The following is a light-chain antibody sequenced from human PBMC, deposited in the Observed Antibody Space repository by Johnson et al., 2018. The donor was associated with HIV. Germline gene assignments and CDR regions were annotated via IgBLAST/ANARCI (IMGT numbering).Light chain of an antibody. CDR1: SSNIGNNY. J-gene: IGLJ1*01. Sequence: QSVLTQPPSVSAAPGQKVTISCSGSSSNIGNNYVSWYRQLPGTAPKLLIYEDNKRPSGIPDRFSGSKSATSATLGITGLQPGEEAGYYCEIVHSSLSAGGVFGTGTKVTVL. CDR2: EDN. V-gene: IGLV1-51*02. CDR3: EIVHSSLSAGGV.